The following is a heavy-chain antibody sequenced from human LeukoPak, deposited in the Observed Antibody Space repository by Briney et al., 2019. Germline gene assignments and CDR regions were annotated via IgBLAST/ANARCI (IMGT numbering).Heavy chain of an antibody. J-gene: IGHJ4*02. Sequence: GGSLRLSCAASGFTFSNYAMSWVRQAPGKGLEWVSAITGSGGNTYYADSVKGRFTISRDNSKNTVFLQMNSLRREDTAIYYCVIWGDYDVLTGYCVSDYWGQGTLVTVSS. CDR2: ITGSGGNT. CDR1: GFTFSNYA. V-gene: IGHV3-23*01. CDR3: VIWGDYDVLTGYCVSDY. D-gene: IGHD3-9*01.